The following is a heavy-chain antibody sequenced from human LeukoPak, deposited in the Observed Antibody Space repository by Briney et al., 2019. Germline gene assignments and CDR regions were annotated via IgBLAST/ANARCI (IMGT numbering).Heavy chain of an antibody. CDR1: GFTFNNYG. CDR2: ISGSGDST. CDR3: AKDSAQRVWWNNWFDP. V-gene: IGHV3-23*01. D-gene: IGHD4/OR15-4a*01. J-gene: IGHJ5*02. Sequence: GGSLRLSCSASGFTFNNYGTSWVRQPPGKGLEWVSTISGSGDSTYYADSVKGRFTISRDNSDNTLFLQMNSLRVEDTAVYYCAKDSAQRVWWNNWFDPWGQGTLVSVSS.